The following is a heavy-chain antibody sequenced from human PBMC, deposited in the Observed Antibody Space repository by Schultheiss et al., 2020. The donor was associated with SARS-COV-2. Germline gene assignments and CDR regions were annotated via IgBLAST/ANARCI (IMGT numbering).Heavy chain of an antibody. CDR2: IYTSGST. V-gene: IGHV4-61*02. CDR3: ARAAKDYGDYDY. J-gene: IGHJ4*02. D-gene: IGHD4-17*01. Sequence: SQTLSLTCPVSGGSISSGSYYWSWIRQPAGKGLEWIGRIYTSGSTNYNPSLKSRVTMSVDTSKNQFSLKLSSVTAADTAVYYCARAAKDYGDYDYWGQGTLVTVSS. CDR1: GGSISSGSYY.